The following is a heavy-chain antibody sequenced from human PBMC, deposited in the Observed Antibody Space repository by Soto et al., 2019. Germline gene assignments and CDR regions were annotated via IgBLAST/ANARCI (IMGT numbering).Heavy chain of an antibody. J-gene: IGHJ5*01. D-gene: IGHD4-17*01. CDR2: INPSGGST. CDR3: ARDARTISRMTTVTTSLFAS. Sequence: GASVKVSCKASGYTFTSYYMHWVRQAPGQGLEWMGIINPSGGSTSYAQKFQGRVTMTRDTSTSTVYMELSSLRYEDTAVYYCARDARTISRMTTVTTSLFASCGQGSLVSVSS. V-gene: IGHV1-46*01. CDR1: GYTFTSYY.